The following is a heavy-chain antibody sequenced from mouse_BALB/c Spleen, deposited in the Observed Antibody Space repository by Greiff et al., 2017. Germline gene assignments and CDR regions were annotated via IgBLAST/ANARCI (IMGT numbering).Heavy chain of an antibody. CDR2: ISYSGST. V-gene: IGHV3-2*02. CDR1: GYSITSDYA. J-gene: IGHJ3*01. D-gene: IGHD2-4*01. Sequence: EVQLQESGPGLVKPSQSLSLTCTVTGYSITSDYAWNWIRQFPGNKLEWMGYISYSGSTSYNPSLKSRISITRDTSKNQFFLQLNSVTTEDTATYYCARGGSMITTPFAYWGQGTLVTVSA. CDR3: ARGGSMITTPFAY.